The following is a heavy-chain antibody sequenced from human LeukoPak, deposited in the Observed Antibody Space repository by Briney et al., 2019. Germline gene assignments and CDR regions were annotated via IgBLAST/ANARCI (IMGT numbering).Heavy chain of an antibody. Sequence: GGSLRLSCATSGFTFSSYVMSWVRQAPGKGLEWVSSISTSGGSTYYADSVKGRFTISRDNSKNTLYLHMNSLRAEDAAVYYCANNRYSSRWRGAFDVWGQGTMVTVSS. CDR1: GFTFSSYV. V-gene: IGHV3-23*01. CDR2: ISTSGGST. CDR3: ANNRYSSRWRGAFDV. J-gene: IGHJ3*01. D-gene: IGHD6-13*01.